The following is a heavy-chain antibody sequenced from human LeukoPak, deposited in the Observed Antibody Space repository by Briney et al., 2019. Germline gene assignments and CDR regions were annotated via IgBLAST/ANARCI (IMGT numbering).Heavy chain of an antibody. Sequence: SETLSLTCAVYGGSFSGYYWSWIRQPPGKGLGWIGEINHSGSTNYNPSLKSRVTISVDTSKNQFSLKLSSVTAADTAVYYCARGGGCSGGSCYCPWGQGTLVTVSS. CDR3: ARGGGCSGGSCYCP. J-gene: IGHJ5*02. CDR2: INHSGST. V-gene: IGHV4-34*01. D-gene: IGHD2-15*01. CDR1: GGSFSGYY.